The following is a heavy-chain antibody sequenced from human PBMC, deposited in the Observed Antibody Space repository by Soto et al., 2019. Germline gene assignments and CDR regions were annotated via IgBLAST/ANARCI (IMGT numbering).Heavy chain of an antibody. V-gene: IGHV4-34*01. Sequence: QVHLQQWGAGLLKPSETLSLTCAVYGGSFSGYCWSWIRQPPGKGLEWIGEISHSGSANFNPSLKSRVTISVETSKNQFSLKLSSVTAADTAVYYCAAYLKTTVTTYWYFDLWGRGTLVTVSS. CDR1: GGSFSGYC. D-gene: IGHD4-17*01. CDR2: ISHSGSA. CDR3: AAYLKTTVTTYWYFDL. J-gene: IGHJ2*01.